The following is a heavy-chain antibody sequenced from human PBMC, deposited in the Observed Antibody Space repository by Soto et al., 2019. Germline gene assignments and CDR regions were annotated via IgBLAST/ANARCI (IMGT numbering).Heavy chain of an antibody. D-gene: IGHD2-15*01. Sequence: LRLSCAASGFTFSSYGMHWVRQAPGKGLEWVAVISYDGSNKYYADSVKGRFTISRDNSKNTLYLQMNSLRAEDTAVYYCAKANIVVVAATDGMDVWGQGTTVTVSS. CDR1: GFTFSSYG. J-gene: IGHJ6*02. CDR3: AKANIVVVAATDGMDV. CDR2: ISYDGSNK. V-gene: IGHV3-30*18.